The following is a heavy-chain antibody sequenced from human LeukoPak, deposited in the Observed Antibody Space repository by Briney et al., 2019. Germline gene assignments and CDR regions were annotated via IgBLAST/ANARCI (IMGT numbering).Heavy chain of an antibody. CDR2: INPNSGGT. Sequence: GASVKVSCKASGYTFTGYYMHWVRQAPGQGLERMGWINPNSGGTNYAQKFQGRVTMTRDTSISTAYMELSRLRSDDTAVYYCATRYCSSTSCYAEYFQHWGQGTLVTVSS. J-gene: IGHJ1*01. D-gene: IGHD2-2*01. CDR1: GYTFTGYY. CDR3: ATRYCSSTSCYAEYFQH. V-gene: IGHV1-2*02.